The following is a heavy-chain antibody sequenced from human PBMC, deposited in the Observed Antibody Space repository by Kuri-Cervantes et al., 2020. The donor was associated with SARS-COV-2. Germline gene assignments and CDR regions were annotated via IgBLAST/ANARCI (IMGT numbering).Heavy chain of an antibody. V-gene: IGHV3-21*01. CDR2: ISSSSSYI. J-gene: IGHJ4*02. CDR3: ARAGRWLQSTPFDY. CDR1: RFTFSSYS. Sequence: GGSLRLSCAASRFTFSSYSMNWVRQAPGKGLEWVSSISSSSSYIYYADSVKGRFTISRDNAKNSLYLQMNSLRAEDTAVYYCARAGRWLQSTPFDYWGQGTLVTVSS. D-gene: IGHD5-24*01.